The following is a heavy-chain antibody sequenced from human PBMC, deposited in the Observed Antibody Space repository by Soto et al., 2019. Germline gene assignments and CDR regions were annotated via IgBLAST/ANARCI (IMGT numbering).Heavy chain of an antibody. CDR3: ARDLHDSSGWVFDY. CDR2: ISAYNGNT. CDR1: AYTFTTYG. V-gene: IGHV1-18*01. Sequence: AAVPFSSKASAYTFTTYGISCVRQAPGQGLEWMGWISAYNGNTNYAQKLQGRVTMTTDTSTSTAYMELRSLRSDDTAVYYCARDLHDSSGWVFDYWGQGTLVTVSS. D-gene: IGHD6-19*01. J-gene: IGHJ4*02.